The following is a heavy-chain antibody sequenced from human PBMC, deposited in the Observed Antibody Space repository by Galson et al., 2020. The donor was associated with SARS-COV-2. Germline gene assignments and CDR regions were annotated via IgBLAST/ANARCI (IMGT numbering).Heavy chain of an antibody. Sequence: SQTLSLTCTVSGGSISSYYWTWIRQPAGKGLEWIRRIHTSGSTSQNPSLRSRVTMSVDTSKNQLSLKLSSVTAADTAVYYCARAATRGYSNSVTWFDPWGQGTLVTVSA. D-gene: IGHD5-18*01. V-gene: IGHV4-4*07. J-gene: IGHJ5*02. CDR1: GGSISSYY. CDR2: IHTSGST. CDR3: ARAATRGYSNSVTWFDP.